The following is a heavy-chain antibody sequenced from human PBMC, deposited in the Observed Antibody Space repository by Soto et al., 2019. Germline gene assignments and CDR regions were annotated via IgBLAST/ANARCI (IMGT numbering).Heavy chain of an antibody. CDR3: ARSVAGSAGGFDQ. V-gene: IGHV1-69*01. Sequence: QVQLVQPGAEVKRPGSSMRVSCKASGGTFGTYTIAWLRQPPGQGPEWMGGILPIINKSNYAQKFQGRVTITADDSTSTAYMDLNSLRFDDTAVYYCARSVAGSAGGFDQWGQGTRVTVS. CDR2: ILPIINKS. CDR1: GGTFGTYT. J-gene: IGHJ4*02.